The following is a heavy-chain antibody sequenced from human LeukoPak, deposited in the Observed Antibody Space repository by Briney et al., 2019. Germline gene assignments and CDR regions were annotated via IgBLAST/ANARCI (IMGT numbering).Heavy chain of an antibody. Sequence: SQTLSLTCAISGDSVSSNSAAWNWIRQSPSRGLEWLGRTYYRTKWYNDYAVSVKSRITINPDTAKHQFSLQLNSVTPEDTAVYYCAKGYEYYYDSSGYYYGYYFDYWGQGTLVTVSS. CDR3: AKGYEYYYDSSGYYYGYYFDY. J-gene: IGHJ4*02. V-gene: IGHV6-1*01. CDR2: TYYRTKWYN. CDR1: GDSVSSNSAA. D-gene: IGHD3-22*01.